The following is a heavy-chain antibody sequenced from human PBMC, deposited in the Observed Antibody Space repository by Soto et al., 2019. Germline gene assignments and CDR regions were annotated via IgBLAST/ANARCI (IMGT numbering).Heavy chain of an antibody. CDR1: GGTFSSYT. CDR3: ARDGWFGELSSFDY. CDR2: IIPILGIA. V-gene: IGHV1-69*08. Sequence: QVQLVQSGAEVKKPGSSVKVSCKASGGTFSSYTISWVRQAPGQGLEWMGRIIPILGIANYAQKFQGRVTITADKSTSTAYMERSSLRSEDTAVYYCARDGWFGELSSFDYWGQGTLVTVSS. J-gene: IGHJ4*02. D-gene: IGHD3-10*01.